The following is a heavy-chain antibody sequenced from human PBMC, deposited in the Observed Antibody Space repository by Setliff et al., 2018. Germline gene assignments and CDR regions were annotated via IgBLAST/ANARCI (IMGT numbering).Heavy chain of an antibody. J-gene: IGHJ4*02. CDR3: ATSGFCSAGSCYSFDD. Sequence: SETLSLTCAVSGGSFSNHYWTWIRQTPGKGLEWIGEISGSGSTIYNPSLRSRVTMSVDTSKNRFSLNLTSVTAADTAVYYCATSGFCSAGSCYSFDDWGQGALVTVSS. D-gene: IGHD2-15*01. V-gene: IGHV4-34*01. CDR2: ISGSGST. CDR1: GGSFSNHY.